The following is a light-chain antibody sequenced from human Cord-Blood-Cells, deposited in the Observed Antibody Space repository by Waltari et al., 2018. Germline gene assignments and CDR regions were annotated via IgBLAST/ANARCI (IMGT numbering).Light chain of an antibody. J-gene: IGKJ1*01. CDR3: QQYYSTPWT. Sequence: DIVMTQSPDSLAVSLGERATINCKSSQSVLYSSNNKNYLAWYQQKPVQPPKLLIYWASTRESGVPDRFSDSGSGTDFTLPISSLQAEDVAVYYCQQYYSTPWTFGQGTKVEIK. CDR2: WAS. CDR1: QSVLYSSNNKNY. V-gene: IGKV4-1*01.